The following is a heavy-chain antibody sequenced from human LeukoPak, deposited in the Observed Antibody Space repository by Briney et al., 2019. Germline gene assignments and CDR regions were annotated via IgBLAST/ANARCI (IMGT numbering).Heavy chain of an antibody. Sequence: SETLSLTCTVSGGSISSYYWSWIRQPPGKGLEWIGYIYYSGSTNYNPSLKSRVTISVDTSKNQFSLKLSSVTAADTAVYYCARGGPDLLLWFGESLDYWGQGTLVTVSS. D-gene: IGHD3-10*01. J-gene: IGHJ4*02. CDR3: ARGGPDLLLWFGESLDY. CDR1: GGSISSYY. CDR2: IYYSGST. V-gene: IGHV4-59*08.